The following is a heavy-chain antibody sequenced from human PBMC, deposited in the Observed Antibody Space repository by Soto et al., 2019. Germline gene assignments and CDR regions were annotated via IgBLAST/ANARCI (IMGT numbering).Heavy chain of an antibody. CDR3: ATDLPNYYDSSGYYSFDY. D-gene: IGHD3-22*01. V-gene: IGHV1-24*01. Sequence: ASVKVSCKVSGYTLTELSMHWVRQAPGKGLEWMGGFDPEDGETIYAQKSQGRVTMTEDTSTETADMELSSLRSEDTAVYYCATDLPNYYDSSGYYSFDYWGQGPLGTVSS. CDR2: FDPEDGET. J-gene: IGHJ4*02. CDR1: GYTLTELS.